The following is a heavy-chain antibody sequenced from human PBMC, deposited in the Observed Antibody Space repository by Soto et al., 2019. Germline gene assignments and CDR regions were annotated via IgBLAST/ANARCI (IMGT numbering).Heavy chain of an antibody. J-gene: IGHJ4*02. CDR2: IYYNGAT. D-gene: IGHD3-10*01. CDR3: ARDGGRGYYGSGTYYDF. CDR1: GGSMNRADYY. V-gene: IGHV4-30-4*01. Sequence: PSETLSLTCTVSGGSMNRADYYWSWIRQPPGKGMEWLGYIYYNGATYYNPSLDSRLTISVDTSKNQFSLKLRSVTAADTAVYFCARDGGRGYYGSGTYYDFWGQGTLVTVSS.